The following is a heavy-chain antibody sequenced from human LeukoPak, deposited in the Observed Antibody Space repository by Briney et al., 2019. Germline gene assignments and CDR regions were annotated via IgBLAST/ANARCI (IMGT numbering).Heavy chain of an antibody. Sequence: GGSLRLSCAASGFTFSNAWMSWVRQAPGKGPEWVGRIRTKSEGTIEYAAPVKGRFTTSRDDSKDTLYLQMNSLESEDTAVYYCTIDSNSGWTGYWGQGTLVTVSS. V-gene: IGHV3-15*01. D-gene: IGHD6-19*01. CDR3: TIDSNSGWTGY. J-gene: IGHJ4*02. CDR1: GFTFSNAW. CDR2: IRTKSEGTI.